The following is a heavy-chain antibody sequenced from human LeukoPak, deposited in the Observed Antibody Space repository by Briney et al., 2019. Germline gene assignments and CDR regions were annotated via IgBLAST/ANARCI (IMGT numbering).Heavy chain of an antibody. CDR3: VTGHYDSRMYFDL. D-gene: IGHD3-16*01. V-gene: IGHV3-74*01. Sequence: QSGGSLRLSCGASGLTFNTYWIHWVRHAPGKGLVWVSQIKFDGSLASYADSVKGRFTISRDNTKNTLYLQMNSLRSEDTGVYYCVTGHYDSRMYFDLWGRGTLVIVSS. J-gene: IGHJ2*01. CDR2: IKFDGSLA. CDR1: GLTFNTYW.